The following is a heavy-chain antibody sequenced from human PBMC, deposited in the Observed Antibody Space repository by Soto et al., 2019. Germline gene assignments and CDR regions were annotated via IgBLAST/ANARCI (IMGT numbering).Heavy chain of an antibody. D-gene: IGHD6-13*01. Sequence: EVQLVESGGGLVKPGGSLRLSCTASGFTLNNAWLSWVRQAPGKGLEWVGRIKSKTDGGTTDYAAPVKGRFTISRDDSENMLYLQMNSLKTEDTAVYYCTTGLGQQELAFDYWGQGTLLTVSS. V-gene: IGHV3-15*01. J-gene: IGHJ4*02. CDR1: GFTLNNAW. CDR3: TTGLGQQELAFDY. CDR2: IKSKTDGGTT.